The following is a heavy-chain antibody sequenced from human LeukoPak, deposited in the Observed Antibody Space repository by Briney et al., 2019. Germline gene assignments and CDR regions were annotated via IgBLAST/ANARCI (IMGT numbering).Heavy chain of an antibody. CDR2: ITDSGGST. Sequence: TGGSLRLSCAAPGFTFSSSAMSWVRQAPGKGLEWVSAITDSGGSTYYADSAKGRFTISRDNSKNTLYLHMDSLRADDTAVYYCAKGSSSSRPYYFEYWGRGTLVTVSS. V-gene: IGHV3-23*01. CDR1: GFTFSSSA. CDR3: AKGSSSSRPYYFEY. D-gene: IGHD6-6*01. J-gene: IGHJ4*02.